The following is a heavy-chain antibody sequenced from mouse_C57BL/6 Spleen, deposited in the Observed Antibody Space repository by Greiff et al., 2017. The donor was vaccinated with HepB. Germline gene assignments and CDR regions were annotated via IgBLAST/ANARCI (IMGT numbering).Heavy chain of an antibody. J-gene: IGHJ4*01. D-gene: IGHD2-1*01. Sequence: EVQGVESGPGLAKPSQTLSLTCSVTGYSITSDYWNWIRKFPGNKLEYMGYISYSGSTYYNPSLKSRISITRDTSKNQYYLQLNSVTTEDTATYYCARYGIYGNYERAYAMDYWGQGTSVTVSS. CDR3: ARYGIYGNYERAYAMDY. V-gene: IGHV3-8*01. CDR1: GYSITSDY. CDR2: ISYSGST.